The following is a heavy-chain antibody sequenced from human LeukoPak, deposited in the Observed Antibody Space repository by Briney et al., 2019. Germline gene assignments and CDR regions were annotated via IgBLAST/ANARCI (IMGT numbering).Heavy chain of an antibody. CDR1: GFTFSSYS. Sequence: PGGSLRLSCAASGFTFSSYSMNWVRQAPGKGLEWVSSISSSSSYIYYADSVKGRFTISRDNAKNSLYLQMNSLRAEDTAVYYCAKDFMSGGSCPDYWGQGTLVTVSS. CDR2: ISSSSSYI. CDR3: AKDFMSGGSCPDY. J-gene: IGHJ4*02. V-gene: IGHV3-21*01. D-gene: IGHD2-15*01.